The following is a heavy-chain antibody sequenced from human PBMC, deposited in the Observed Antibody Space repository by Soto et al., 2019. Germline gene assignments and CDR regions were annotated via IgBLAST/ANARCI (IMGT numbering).Heavy chain of an antibody. J-gene: IGHJ4*02. D-gene: IGHD3-3*01. CDR3: ARQTGAFGYYFDY. V-gene: IGHV4-34*01. CDR1: GGSFSGYY. CDR2: INHNGES. Sequence: PSETLSLTCAVYGGSFSGYYWSWIRQPPGKGLEWIGEINHNGESWYDPSLRSQVTISVDTSKNHFSLKLRSVTAADTAVYYCARQTGAFGYYFDYWGPGTLVNVSS.